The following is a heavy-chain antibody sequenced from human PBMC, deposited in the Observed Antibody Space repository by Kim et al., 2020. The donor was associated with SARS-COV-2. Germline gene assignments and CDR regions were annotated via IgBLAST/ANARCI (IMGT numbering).Heavy chain of an antibody. D-gene: IGHD1-26*01. Sequence: SETLSLTCTVSGGSISSYYWSWIRQPPGKGLEWIGYIYYSGSTNYNPSLKSRVTISVDTSKNQFSLKLSSVTAADTAVYYCARDGGSGSYSIDYWGQGTLVTVSS. CDR2: IYYSGST. J-gene: IGHJ4*02. CDR3: ARDGGSGSYSIDY. CDR1: GGSISSYY. V-gene: IGHV4-59*01.